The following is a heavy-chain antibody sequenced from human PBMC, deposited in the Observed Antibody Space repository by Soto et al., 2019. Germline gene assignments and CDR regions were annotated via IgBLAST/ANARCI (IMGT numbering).Heavy chain of an antibody. D-gene: IGHD3-3*01. CDR1: GFTFGGHA. V-gene: IGHV3-23*01. CDR3: AKGFWYFDY. CDR2: ITSSGNTT. J-gene: IGHJ4*02. Sequence: EVQMLGSGGGLVQPGGSLRLSCAASGFTFGGHAMNWVRQAPGKGLEWNSGITSSGNTTSYADSAKGRFTISRDNSKRTLYLQMNSLRAEDTALYYCAKGFWYFDYWGQGTLVTVSS.